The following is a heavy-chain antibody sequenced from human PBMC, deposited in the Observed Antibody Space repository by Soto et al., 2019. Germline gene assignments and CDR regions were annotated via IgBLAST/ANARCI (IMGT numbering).Heavy chain of an antibody. CDR3: TTDMCAYSGRWESNH. CDR2: IGRSSNYI. V-gene: IGHV3-21*05. J-gene: IGHJ5*02. Sequence: GGSLRLPCAASGFTFSNYAMNWARQAPGKGLEWLSYIGRSSNYIQYADSVRGRFTVSRDDAKNSLYLQMNSLRAEDTAVYHSTTDMCAYSGRWESNHWGQGIPVTVSS. D-gene: IGHD6-13*01. CDR1: GFTFSNYA.